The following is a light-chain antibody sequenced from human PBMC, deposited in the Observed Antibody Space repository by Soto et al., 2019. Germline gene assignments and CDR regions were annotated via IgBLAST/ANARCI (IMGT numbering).Light chain of an antibody. CDR2: GAS. Sequence: TLFPHSPDTLSVSPGERATGCCRASQSVSNNYLAWHQQKPGQAPRLLIYGASNRATGIPDRFSGSGSGTDFTLTISRLEPEDFAVYYCQQYGSSGTFGQGTKVDIK. CDR3: QQYGSSGT. CDR1: QSVSNNY. V-gene: IGKV3-20*01. J-gene: IGKJ1*01.